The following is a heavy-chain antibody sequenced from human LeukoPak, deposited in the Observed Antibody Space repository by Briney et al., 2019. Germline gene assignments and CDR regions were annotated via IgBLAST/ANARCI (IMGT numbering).Heavy chain of an antibody. CDR3: ATAGRSWYGFHNSWFDP. CDR1: GYTLTELS. D-gene: IGHD6-13*01. J-gene: IGHJ5*02. Sequence: ASVKVSCKVSGYTLTELSMHWVRQAPGKGLEWMGGFDPEDGETIYAQKFQGRVTMTEDTSTDTAYMELSSLRSEDTAVYYCATAGRSWYGFHNSWFDPWGQGTLVTVSS. V-gene: IGHV1-24*01. CDR2: FDPEDGET.